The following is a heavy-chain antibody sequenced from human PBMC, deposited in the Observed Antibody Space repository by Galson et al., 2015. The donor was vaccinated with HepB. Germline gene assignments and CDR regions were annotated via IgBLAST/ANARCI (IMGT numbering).Heavy chain of an antibody. CDR2: ISWNSGSI. CDR3: AKEEYSSSWYRGWFDP. CDR1: GFTFDDYA. Sequence: SLRLSCAASGFTFDDYAMHWVRQAPGKGLEWVSGISWNSGSIGYADSVKGRFTISRDNAKNSLYLQMNSLRAEDTALYYCAKEEYSSSWYRGWFDPWGQGTLVTVSS. D-gene: IGHD6-13*01. J-gene: IGHJ5*02. V-gene: IGHV3-9*01.